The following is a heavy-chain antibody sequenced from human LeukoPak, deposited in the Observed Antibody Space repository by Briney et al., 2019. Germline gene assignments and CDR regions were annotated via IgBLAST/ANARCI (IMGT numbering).Heavy chain of an antibody. Sequence: SETLSLTCTVSGGSISSGSYYWSWIRQPAGKGLEWIGRIYTSGSTNYNPSLKSRVTISVDTSKNQFSLKLSSVTAADTAVYYCARDPEMATQYEGFDYWGQGTLVTVSS. J-gene: IGHJ4*02. V-gene: IGHV4-61*02. D-gene: IGHD5-24*01. CDR3: ARDPEMATQYEGFDY. CDR2: IYTSGST. CDR1: GGSISSGSYY.